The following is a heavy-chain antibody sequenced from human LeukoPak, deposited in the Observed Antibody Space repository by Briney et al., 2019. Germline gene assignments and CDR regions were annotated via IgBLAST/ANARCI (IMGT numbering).Heavy chain of an antibody. CDR3: ARRNAMDV. CDR1: GFTFSNYW. J-gene: IGHJ6*02. V-gene: IGHV3-7*03. Sequence: GGSLRLSCAASGFTFSNYWMTWFRQAPGKGLEWVANINRDGSERYYVDSAEGRFTISRDDAKSSLYLQMNSLRAEDTAVYYCARRNAMDVWGQGTTVIVFS. CDR2: INRDGSER.